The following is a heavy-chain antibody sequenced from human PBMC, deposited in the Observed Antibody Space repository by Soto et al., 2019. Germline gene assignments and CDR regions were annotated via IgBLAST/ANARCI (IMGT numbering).Heavy chain of an antibody. CDR2: ISGRGVDT. J-gene: IGHJ6*02. Sequence: EVQLLESGGGFVQPGGSLRLSCAASGFSFSSLAMSWVRQAPGKGLEWVSSISGRGVDTLYADSVKGRFTISRDNSRNTLYLQVNSLRAEDTAVYYCVKDGSSGWPYYYGMDVWGQGTTVTVSS. CDR3: VKDGSSGWPYYYGMDV. D-gene: IGHD6-19*01. CDR1: GFSFSSLA. V-gene: IGHV3-23*01.